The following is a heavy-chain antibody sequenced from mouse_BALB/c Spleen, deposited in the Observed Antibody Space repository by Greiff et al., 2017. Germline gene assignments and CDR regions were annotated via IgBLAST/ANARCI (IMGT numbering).Heavy chain of an antibody. Sequence: EVHLVESGGGLVKPGGSLKLSCAASGFTFSSYAMSWVRQSPEKRLEWVAEISSGGSYTYYPDTVTGRFTISRDNAKNTLYLEMSSLRSEDTAMYYCARDAYGSSFDYWGQGTTLTVSS. J-gene: IGHJ2*01. CDR3: ARDAYGSSFDY. CDR1: GFTFSSYA. D-gene: IGHD1-1*01. CDR2: ISSGGSYT. V-gene: IGHV5-9-4*01.